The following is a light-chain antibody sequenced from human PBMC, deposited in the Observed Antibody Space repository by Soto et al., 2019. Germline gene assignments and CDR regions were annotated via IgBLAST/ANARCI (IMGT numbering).Light chain of an antibody. CDR1: QSISSY. CDR2: AAS. J-gene: IGKJ1*01. V-gene: IGKV1-39*01. Sequence: DIQLTQSQSSLSASVGDRVTITCRASQSISSYLNWYQQKPGKAPKLLIYAASSLQSGVPSRFSGSGSGTEFTLTISSLQPDDFATYYCQHFNDYSGAFGQGTKVDIK. CDR3: QHFNDYSGA.